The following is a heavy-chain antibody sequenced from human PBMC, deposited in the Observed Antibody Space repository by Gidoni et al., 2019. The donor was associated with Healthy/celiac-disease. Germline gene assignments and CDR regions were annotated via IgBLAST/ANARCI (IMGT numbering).Heavy chain of an antibody. CDR3: ASYLITIFGVVISGDYYGMDV. CDR2: IYSGGST. Sequence: EVQLVESGGGLVQPGGSLRLSCAASGFPVSSNYMSWVRQAPGKGLEWVSVIYSGGSTYYADSVKGRFTISRDNSKNTLYLQMNSLRAEDTAVYYCASYLITIFGVVISGDYYGMDVWGQGTTVTVSS. V-gene: IGHV3-66*01. CDR1: GFPVSSNY. J-gene: IGHJ6*02. D-gene: IGHD3-3*01.